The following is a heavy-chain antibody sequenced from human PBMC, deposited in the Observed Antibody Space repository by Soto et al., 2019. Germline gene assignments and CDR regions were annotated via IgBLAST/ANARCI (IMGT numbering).Heavy chain of an antibody. CDR1: GYTFTGYY. V-gene: IGHV1-2*04. J-gene: IGHJ5*02. CDR3: ARGIYDYISPLTCWFDP. D-gene: IGHD3-16*01. Sequence: QVQLVQSGAEVKKPGASVKVSCKASGYTFTGYYMHWVRQAPGQGLEWMGWINPNSGGTNYAQKFQGWVTMTRDTSISTAYMELSRLRSDDTAVYYCARGIYDYISPLTCWFDPWGQGTLVTVSS. CDR2: INPNSGGT.